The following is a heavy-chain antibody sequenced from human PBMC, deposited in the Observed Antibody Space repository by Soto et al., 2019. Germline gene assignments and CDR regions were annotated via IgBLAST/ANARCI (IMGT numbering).Heavy chain of an antibody. V-gene: IGHV3-30*18. Sequence: GGSLRLSSAASGFTFSSYGMHWVRQAPGKGLEWVAVISYDGSNKYYADSVKGRFTISRDNSKNTLYLQMNSLRAEDTAVYYCAKDYVLRFLEWLPTQPHMDVWGQGTTVTVSS. J-gene: IGHJ6*02. CDR3: AKDYVLRFLEWLPTQPHMDV. CDR1: GFTFSSYG. CDR2: ISYDGSNK. D-gene: IGHD3-3*01.